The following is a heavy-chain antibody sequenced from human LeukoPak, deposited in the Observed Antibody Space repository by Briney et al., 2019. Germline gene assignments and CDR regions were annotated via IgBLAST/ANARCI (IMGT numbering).Heavy chain of an antibody. D-gene: IGHD3-16*02. CDR2: IRYDGGNK. V-gene: IGHV3-30*02. CDR3: AKDAYDYVWGSYRFGTSFDY. J-gene: IGHJ4*02. CDR1: GFTFSSYG. Sequence: GGSLRLSCAASGFTFSSYGMHWVRQAPGKGLEWVAFIRYDGGNKYYADSVKGRFTISRDNSKNTLYLQMNSLRAEDTAVYYCAKDAYDYVWGSYRFGTSFDYWGQGTLVTVSS.